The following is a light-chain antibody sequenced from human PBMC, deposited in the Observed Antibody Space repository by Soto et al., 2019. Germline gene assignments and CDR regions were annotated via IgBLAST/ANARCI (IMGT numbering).Light chain of an antibody. V-gene: IGKV1-33*01. J-gene: IGKJ3*01. CDR2: DAS. Sequence: DIQMTQSPSSLSASVGDRVTITCQASQNINIYLNWYQQSPGRVPKLLIYDASSLEKGVPSRFSGTGSGTHFTLTISSLQPEDIATYYCQPYDDLPFTFGPGTKVDIK. CDR3: QPYDDLPFT. CDR1: QNINIY.